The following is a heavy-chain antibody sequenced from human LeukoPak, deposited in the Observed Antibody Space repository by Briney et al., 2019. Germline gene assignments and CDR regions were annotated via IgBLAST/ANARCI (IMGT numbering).Heavy chain of an antibody. CDR1: GYTFTGYY. D-gene: IGHD2-21*01. V-gene: IGHV1-2*02. CDR2: INPNSGGT. CDR3: ARGLGPISWFDP. Sequence: ASVKVSCKASGYTFTGYYMHWVRQAPGQGVEWMGWINPNSGGTNYAQKFQGRVTMTRDTSISTAYMELSRLRSDDTAVYYCARGLGPISWFDPWGQGTLVTVSS. J-gene: IGHJ5*02.